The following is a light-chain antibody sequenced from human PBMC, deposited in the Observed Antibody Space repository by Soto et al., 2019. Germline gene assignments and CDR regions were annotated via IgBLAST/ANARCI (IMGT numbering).Light chain of an antibody. CDR1: SSNIGNNH. CDR3: GSWDKSLRGWV. V-gene: IGLV1-51*01. Sequence: QSVLTQPPSVSAAPGQKVTVSCSGSSSNIGNNHVSWYQHLPGTAPKVLIYDNNKRPSGIPDRFSGSKSATSATLDITGLQTGDEADYYCGSWDKSLRGWVFGGGTKLTVL. J-gene: IGLJ3*02. CDR2: DNN.